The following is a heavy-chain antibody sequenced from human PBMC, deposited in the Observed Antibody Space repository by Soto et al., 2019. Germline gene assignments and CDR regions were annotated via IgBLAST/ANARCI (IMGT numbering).Heavy chain of an antibody. CDR3: ARDRGDYHLRYNWFDP. CDR1: GFTFSSYG. Sequence: PGGSLRLSCAASGFTFSSYGMHWVRQAPGKGLEWVAVIWYDGSNKYYADSVKGRFTISRDNSKNTLYLQMNSLRAEDTAVYYCARDRGDYHLRYNWFDPWGQGTLVTVSS. D-gene: IGHD4-17*01. V-gene: IGHV3-33*01. CDR2: IWYDGSNK. J-gene: IGHJ5*02.